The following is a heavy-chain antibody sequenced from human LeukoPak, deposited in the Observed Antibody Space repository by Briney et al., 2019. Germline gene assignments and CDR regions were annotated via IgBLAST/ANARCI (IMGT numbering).Heavy chain of an antibody. CDR2: IYHSGST. CDR1: GGSISSGGYY. V-gene: IGHV4-30-2*01. CDR3: ARGGGGVVVPAAAFDI. Sequence: SQTLSLTCTVSGGSISSGGYYWSWIRQPPGKGLEWIGYIYHSGSTYYNPSLKSRVTISVDRSKNQFSLKLSSVTAADTAVYYCARGGGGVVVPAAAFDIWGQGTMVTVSS. J-gene: IGHJ3*02. D-gene: IGHD2-2*01.